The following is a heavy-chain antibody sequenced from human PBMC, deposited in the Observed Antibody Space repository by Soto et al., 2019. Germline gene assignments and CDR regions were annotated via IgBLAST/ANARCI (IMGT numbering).Heavy chain of an antibody. D-gene: IGHD3-3*01. Sequence: EVQLVESGGGLVKPGGSLRLSCAASGLTFSKAWMSWVRQAPGKGLEWVGRIKSKTDGGTTDYAAPVKGRFTITRDDSKNTLYLKMNSLKTEDTAVYYCTTDALRFLEWLSYWGQGTLVTVSS. CDR1: GLTFSKAW. J-gene: IGHJ4*02. CDR3: TTDALRFLEWLSY. V-gene: IGHV3-15*01. CDR2: IKSKTDGGTT.